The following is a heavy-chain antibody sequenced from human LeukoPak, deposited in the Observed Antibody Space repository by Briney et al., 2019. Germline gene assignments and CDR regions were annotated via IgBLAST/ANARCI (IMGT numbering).Heavy chain of an antibody. CDR1: GGSFSGYY. Sequence: SETLSLTCAVYGGSFSGYYWSWIRQPPGKGLEWIGEINHSGSTNYNPSLKSRVTISVDTSKNQFSLKLSSVTAADTAVYYCARVVNGVSYYYYYYMDVWGKGTTVTVSS. J-gene: IGHJ6*03. D-gene: IGHD2-8*01. CDR2: INHSGST. CDR3: ARVVNGVSYYYYYYMDV. V-gene: IGHV4-34*01.